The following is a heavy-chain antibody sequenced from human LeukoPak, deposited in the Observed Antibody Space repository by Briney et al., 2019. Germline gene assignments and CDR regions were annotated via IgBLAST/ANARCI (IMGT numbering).Heavy chain of an antibody. Sequence: SVKVSCKASGYTFTSYGISWVRQAPGQGLEWMGRIIPILGIANYAQKFQGRVTITADKSTSTAYMELSSLRSEDTAVYYCARAVLKGSSWPHGYFDLWGRGTLVTVSS. CDR1: GYTFTSYG. J-gene: IGHJ2*01. D-gene: IGHD6-13*01. CDR3: ARAVLKGSSWPHGYFDL. CDR2: IIPILGIA. V-gene: IGHV1-69*04.